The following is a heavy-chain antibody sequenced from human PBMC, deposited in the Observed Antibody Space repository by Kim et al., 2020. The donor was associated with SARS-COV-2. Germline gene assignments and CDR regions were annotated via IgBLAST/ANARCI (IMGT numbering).Heavy chain of an antibody. D-gene: IGHD3-16*01. J-gene: IGHJ2*01. V-gene: IGHV3-74*01. CDR1: GFNFSDYF. CDR2: ITDSGKTQ. CDR3: ARAGGFADNEGYFDV. Sequence: GGSLRLSCAASGFNFSDYFMNWVRQAPGKGPVCISRITDSGKTQSYADSVKGRFTTSRDNTKNTHSLEMTSQRAEDTAIYECARAGGFADNEGYFDVWGRGTLVTVSS.